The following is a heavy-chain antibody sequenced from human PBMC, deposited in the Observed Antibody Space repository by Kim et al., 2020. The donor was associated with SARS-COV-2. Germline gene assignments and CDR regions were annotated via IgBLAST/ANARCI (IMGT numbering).Heavy chain of an antibody. CDR2: IKEDGTTQ. D-gene: IGHD1-26*01. CDR1: GFIFSQYW. Sequence: GGSLRLSCAASGFIFSQYWMSWVRQAPGKGLEWVANIKEDGTTQYYVDSVKGRFTISRDNAKNSVYLLMNNLRTQDTALYYCASPRGVEATTGWGQGTLVTVSS. V-gene: IGHV3-7*01. J-gene: IGHJ1*01. CDR3: ASPRGVEATTG.